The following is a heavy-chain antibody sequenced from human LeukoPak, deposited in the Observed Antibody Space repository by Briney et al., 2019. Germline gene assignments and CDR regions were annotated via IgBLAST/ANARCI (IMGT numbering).Heavy chain of an antibody. CDR3: ARDQRVTTVSTLVY. CDR1: GYTFTSYG. D-gene: IGHD4-17*01. J-gene: IGHJ4*02. Sequence: ASVKVSCKASGYTFTSYGMHWVRQAPGQRLEWMGWINAGNGNTKYSQKFQGRVTITRDTSASTAYMELSSLRSEDTAVYYCARDQRVTTVSTLVYWGQGTLVTVSS. CDR2: INAGNGNT. V-gene: IGHV1-3*01.